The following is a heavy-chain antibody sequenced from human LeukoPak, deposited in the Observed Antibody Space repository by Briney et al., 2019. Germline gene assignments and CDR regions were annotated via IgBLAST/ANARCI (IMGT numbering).Heavy chain of an antibody. CDR2: IGIRGDT. Sequence: GETLSLTCAVSGFTFIDYDMHWVRQVIRQGQELVSAIGIRGDTHYYGSVKGRFTISRANAESSFYLPLNIIRVADTATDYCSRGGIRESGIDEFDYWGQRNLVTVSS. CDR1: GFTFIDYD. V-gene: IGHV3-13*01. D-gene: IGHD6-19*01. J-gene: IGHJ4*02. CDR3: SRGGIRESGIDEFDY.